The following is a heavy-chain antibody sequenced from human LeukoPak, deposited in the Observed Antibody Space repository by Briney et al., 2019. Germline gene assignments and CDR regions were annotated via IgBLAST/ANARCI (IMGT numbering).Heavy chain of an antibody. Sequence: PSGTLSLTCAVSGGSISSSSYYWGWIRQPPGKGLEWIGSIYYSGSTYYNPSLKSRVTISLDTSKNQFYLKLSSVTVADTAVYYCANLYGDRDHWGQGTLVTVSS. CDR2: IYYSGST. D-gene: IGHD4-17*01. J-gene: IGHJ4*02. CDR3: ANLYGDRDH. CDR1: GGSISSSSYY. V-gene: IGHV4-39*07.